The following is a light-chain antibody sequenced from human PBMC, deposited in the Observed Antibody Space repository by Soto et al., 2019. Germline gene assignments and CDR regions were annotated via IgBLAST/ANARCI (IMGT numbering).Light chain of an antibody. Sequence: DIQMTQSPSTLSASVGDRVTITCRASQTISNWLAWYQQKPGRAPKILIHDASSLQPGVPSRFSGSGSGAEFTLTISSLQPDDFATYYCQQYNSYSTFGQGTKVEIK. V-gene: IGKV1-5*01. CDR2: DAS. CDR3: QQYNSYST. CDR1: QTISNW. J-gene: IGKJ1*01.